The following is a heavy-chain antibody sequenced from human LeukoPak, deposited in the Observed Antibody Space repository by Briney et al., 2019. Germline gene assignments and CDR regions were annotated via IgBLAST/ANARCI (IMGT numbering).Heavy chain of an antibody. CDR3: AKYLAECGYRTKVVCLRACGD. Sequence: GGSLRLSCAASGFTFSSYGMHWVRQAPGKGLEWVAVISYEGSNKYYADSVKRRFTISRGNSNHTLYLQMNSLSAEDTAVYYCAKYLAECGYRTKVVCLRACGDWGQGTLVTV. CDR1: GFTFSSYG. V-gene: IGHV3-30*18. CDR2: ISYEGSNK. J-gene: IGHJ4*02. D-gene: IGHD2-8*01.